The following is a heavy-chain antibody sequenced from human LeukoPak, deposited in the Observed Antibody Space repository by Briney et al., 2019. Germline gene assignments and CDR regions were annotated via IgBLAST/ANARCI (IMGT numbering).Heavy chain of an antibody. Sequence: GGSLRLSCAASGFTFSSYAMSWVRQAPGKGLEWVSYISSSSNTIHYADSVKGRFTISRDYATNSLYLQMSSLRDEDTAVYYCARDRYGDYVSDYWGQGTLVTVSS. CDR2: ISSSSNTI. CDR3: ARDRYGDYVSDY. V-gene: IGHV3-48*02. CDR1: GFTFSSYA. D-gene: IGHD4-17*01. J-gene: IGHJ4*02.